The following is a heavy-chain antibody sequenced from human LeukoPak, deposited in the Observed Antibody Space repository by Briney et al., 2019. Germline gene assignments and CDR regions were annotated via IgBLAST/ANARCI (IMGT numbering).Heavy chain of an antibody. Sequence: ASVKVSCKASGYTFTTYDINWVRQATGQGLEWMGWMNPNSGNTGYAQKFQGRVTMTRDTSISTAYMELSRLRSDDTAVYYCARDPFDSSGYDAFDIWGQGTMVTVSS. J-gene: IGHJ3*02. D-gene: IGHD3-22*01. CDR3: ARDPFDSSGYDAFDI. V-gene: IGHV1-8*01. CDR1: GYTFTTYD. CDR2: MNPNSGNT.